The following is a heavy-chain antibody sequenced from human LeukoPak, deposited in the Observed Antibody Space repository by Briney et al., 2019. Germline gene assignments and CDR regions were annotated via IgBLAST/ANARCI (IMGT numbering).Heavy chain of an antibody. CDR2: MNPNSGNT. Sequence: GASVKVSCKASGYTFTSYDINWVRQATGQGLEWMGWMNPNSGNTGYAQRFQGRVTMTRNTSISTAYMELSSPRSEDTAVYYCARASTMIVVPPGYWGQGTLVTVSS. CDR3: ARASTMIVVPPGY. D-gene: IGHD3-22*01. V-gene: IGHV1-8*01. J-gene: IGHJ4*02. CDR1: GYTFTSYD.